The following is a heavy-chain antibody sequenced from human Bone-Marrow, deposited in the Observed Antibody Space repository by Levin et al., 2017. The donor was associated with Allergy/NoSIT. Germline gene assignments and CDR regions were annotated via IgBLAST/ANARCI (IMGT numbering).Heavy chain of an antibody. Sequence: GESLKISCKASGYIFVSYGITWVRQAPGQGLEWMGWISGYKGETKYAQKVQDRVTLTTGTSTDTAYMDLRSLRSDDTAVYYCARVPRQLVWGHFYYGLDVWGQGTTVTVSS. CDR3: ARVPRQLVWGHFYYGLDV. V-gene: IGHV1-18*04. D-gene: IGHD6-6*01. CDR1: GYIFVSYG. J-gene: IGHJ6*02. CDR2: ISGYKGET.